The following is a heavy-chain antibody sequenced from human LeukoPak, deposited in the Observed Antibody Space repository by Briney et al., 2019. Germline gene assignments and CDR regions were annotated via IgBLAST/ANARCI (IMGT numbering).Heavy chain of an antibody. D-gene: IGHD1-26*01. V-gene: IGHV3-23*01. CDR1: GVTFSNHA. J-gene: IGHJ4*02. CDR3: ATRPASETYYAVFDY. CDR2: ITGSGGST. Sequence: PGGSLRLSCAASGVTFSNHAMSWVRQAPGKGLEWVSGITGSGGSTNHAESVKGRFTISRDNSKNTLYLEMNSLRAEDTAVYFCATRPASETYYAVFDYWGQGTLVTVSS.